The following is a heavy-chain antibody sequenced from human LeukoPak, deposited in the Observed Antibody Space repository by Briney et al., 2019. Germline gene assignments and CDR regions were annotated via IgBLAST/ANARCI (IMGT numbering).Heavy chain of an antibody. J-gene: IGHJ6*03. CDR2: ISGSGDNT. V-gene: IGHV3-23*01. Sequence: GGSLRLSCAASGFTFSGFAMSWVRRTPGKGLEWVSGISGSGDNTLYADSVEGRFTISRDNSKNTLYLEMNSLRAEDTAIYYCAKMKGHPLPKYYMDVWGKGPRSPSR. CDR1: GFTFSGFA. CDR3: AKMKGHPLPKYYMDV.